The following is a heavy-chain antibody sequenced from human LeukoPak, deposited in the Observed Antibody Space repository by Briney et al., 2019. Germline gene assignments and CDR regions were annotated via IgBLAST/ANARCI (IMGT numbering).Heavy chain of an antibody. D-gene: IGHD2-2*02. J-gene: IGHJ6*03. V-gene: IGHV4-34*01. Sequence: PSETLSLTCAVYGGSFSGYYWSWIRQPPGKGLEWIGEINHSGSTNYNPSLKSRVTISVDTSKNQISLKLSSVTAADTAVYYCARRLGYCSSTSCYTGYYYYMDVWGKGTTVTVSS. CDR1: GGSFSGYY. CDR2: INHSGST. CDR3: ARRLGYCSSTSCYTGYYYYMDV.